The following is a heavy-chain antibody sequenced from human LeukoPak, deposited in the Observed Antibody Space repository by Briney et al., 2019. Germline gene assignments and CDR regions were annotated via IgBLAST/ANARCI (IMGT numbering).Heavy chain of an antibody. CDR3: ARVGPTDSGSYSFDY. CDR2: IYHSGST. Sequence: SETLSLTCTVSGGSISSGGYYWSWIRQPPGKGLEWIGYIYHSGSTYYNPSLKSRVTISVDRSKNQFSLKLSSVAAADTAVYYCARVGPTDSGSYSFDYWGQGSLVTVSS. J-gene: IGHJ4*02. D-gene: IGHD1-26*01. CDR1: GGSISSGGYY. V-gene: IGHV4-30-2*01.